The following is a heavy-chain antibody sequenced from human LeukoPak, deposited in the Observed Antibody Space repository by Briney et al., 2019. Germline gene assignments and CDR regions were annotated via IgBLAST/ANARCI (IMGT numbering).Heavy chain of an antibody. CDR1: GFTFNSYA. V-gene: IGHV3-23*01. CDR2: ISGSGGST. D-gene: IGHD3-9*01. Sequence: RPGGSLRLSCAASGFTFNSYAMSWVRQAPGKGLEWVSAISGSGGSTYYADSVKGRFTISRDNSKNTLYLQMNSLRAEDTAVYYCAKAGYYDILTDYFIDYWGQGTLVTVSS. J-gene: IGHJ4*02. CDR3: AKAGYYDILTDYFIDY.